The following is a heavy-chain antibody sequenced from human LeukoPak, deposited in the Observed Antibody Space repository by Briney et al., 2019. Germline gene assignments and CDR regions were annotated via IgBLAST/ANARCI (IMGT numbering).Heavy chain of an antibody. D-gene: IGHD3-3*01. CDR1: GYTFTSYA. Sequence: ASVKVSCKASGYTFTSYAMHWVRQAPGQRLEWMGWINAGNGNTKYSQKFQGRVTITRDTSASTAYMELSSLRSEDTAVYYCARGPDLITYYDFWSGYYGSFDYWGQGTLVTVSS. CDR3: ARGPDLITYYDFWSGYYGSFDY. J-gene: IGHJ4*02. CDR2: INAGNGNT. V-gene: IGHV1-3*01.